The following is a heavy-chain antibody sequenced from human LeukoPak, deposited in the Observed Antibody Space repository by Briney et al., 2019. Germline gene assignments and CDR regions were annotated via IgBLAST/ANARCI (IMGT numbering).Heavy chain of an antibody. CDR3: ASGLELDY. CDR1: GFTFSDFY. Sequence: PGGSLRLSCAASGFTFSDFYVSWIRQAPGKGLEWVANVKQDGSEKNYVDSVKGRFTISRDNAKNSLYLQMNSLRAEDTAVYYCASGLELDYWGQGTLVTVSS. V-gene: IGHV3-7*03. CDR2: VKQDGSEK. J-gene: IGHJ4*02.